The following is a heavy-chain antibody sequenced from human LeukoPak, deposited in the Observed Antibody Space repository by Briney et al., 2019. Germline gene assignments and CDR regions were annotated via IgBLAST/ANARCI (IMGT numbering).Heavy chain of an antibody. CDR3: ARDIRLSGSYLFDY. V-gene: IGHV3-20*04. D-gene: IGHD1-26*01. CDR1: GFTFDDYG. J-gene: IGHJ4*02. CDR2: INWNGGST. Sequence: GGSLRLSCAASGFTFDDYGMGWVRQAPGKGLEWVSGINWNGGSTGYADSVKSRFTISRDNAKNSLYLQVNSLRAEDTALYYCARDIRLSGSYLFDYWGQGTLVTVSS.